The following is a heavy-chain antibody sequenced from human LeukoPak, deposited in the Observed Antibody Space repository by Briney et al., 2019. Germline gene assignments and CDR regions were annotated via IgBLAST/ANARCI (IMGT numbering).Heavy chain of an antibody. D-gene: IGHD4-17*01. CDR2: INPSGGST. CDR1: GYTFTNYH. J-gene: IGHJ4*02. Sequence: GASVKVSCKASGYTFTNYHMNWVRQAPGQGLELMGIINPSGGSTTNAQKFQGRVIMTRDMSTSTVYMELSSLRSEDTAVYFCARYGHSPFFDYWGQGTLVIVSS. CDR3: ARYGHSPFFDY. V-gene: IGHV1-46*01.